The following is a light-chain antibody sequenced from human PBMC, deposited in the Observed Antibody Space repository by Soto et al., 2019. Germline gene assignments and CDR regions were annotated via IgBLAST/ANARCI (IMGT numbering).Light chain of an antibody. Sequence: QFAVANPRSLSFPPGQSVTISCTGTSSDVGGYNYVSWYQQHPGKAPKLMIYDVSKRPSGVPDRFSGSKSGNTASLTISGLQAEDEADYYCCSYAGSYTFVFGGGTKVTVL. CDR3: CSYAGSYTFV. J-gene: IGLJ2*01. CDR2: DVS. V-gene: IGLV2-11*01. CDR1: SSDVGGYNY.